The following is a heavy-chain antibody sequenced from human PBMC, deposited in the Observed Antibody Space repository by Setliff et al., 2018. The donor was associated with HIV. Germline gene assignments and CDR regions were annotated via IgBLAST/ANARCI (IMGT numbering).Heavy chain of an antibody. J-gene: IGHJ4*02. CDR2: VTHSGST. Sequence: LSLTCAVYGGSFSDFYWTFIRQSPGKGLEWIGEVTHSGSTTYDPSLKSRITISADTSKNQFSLKLTSVTAADMGVYYCARGRKKTLAVSGTRYFDFWGQGTLVTVSS. D-gene: IGHD6-19*01. CDR1: GGSFSDFY. CDR3: ARGRKKTLAVSGTRYFDF. V-gene: IGHV4-34*01.